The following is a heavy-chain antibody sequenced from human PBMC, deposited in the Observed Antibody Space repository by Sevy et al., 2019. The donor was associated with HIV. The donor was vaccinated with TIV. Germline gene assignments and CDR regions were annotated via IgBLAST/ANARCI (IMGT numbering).Heavy chain of an antibody. Sequence: ASVKVSCKVSGYTLTELSMHWVRQAPGKGLEWMGSFDPEDGETIYAQNFQGRVTMTEDRSTDTAYMELSSLRSEDTAVYYCATTKDYYDSSGYPFDYWGQGTLATVSS. V-gene: IGHV1-24*01. D-gene: IGHD3-22*01. CDR1: GYTLTELS. J-gene: IGHJ4*02. CDR2: FDPEDGET. CDR3: ATTKDYYDSSGYPFDY.